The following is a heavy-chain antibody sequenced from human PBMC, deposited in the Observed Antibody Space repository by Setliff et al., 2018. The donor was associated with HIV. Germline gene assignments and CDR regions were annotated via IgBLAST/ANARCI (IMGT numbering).Heavy chain of an antibody. CDR2: IYTSGST. CDR1: GGSISSYY. D-gene: IGHD6-13*01. CDR3: AKDAFPVSNTWYGGIDC. J-gene: IGHJ4*02. Sequence: ASETLSLTCTVSGGSISSYYWSWIRQPPGKGLEWIGYIYTSGSTNYNPSLKSRVTMSVDTSKNTLYLQMNSLRAADTAVYYCAKDAFPVSNTWYGGIDCWGQGTLVTVSS. V-gene: IGHV4-4*09.